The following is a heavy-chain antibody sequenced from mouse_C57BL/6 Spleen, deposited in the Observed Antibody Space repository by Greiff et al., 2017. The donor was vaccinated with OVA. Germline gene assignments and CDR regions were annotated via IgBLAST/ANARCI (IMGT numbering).Heavy chain of an antibody. CDR3: ARSDGYDTYYFDY. V-gene: IGHV14-2*01. D-gene: IGHD2-2*01. CDR2: IDPEDGET. CDR1: GFNITDYY. Sequence: VQLQQSGAELVKPGASVKLSCTASGFNITDYYMHWVKQRTEQGLEWIGRIDPEDGETKYAPKFQSKATITADTSSNTAYLQLSSLTSEDTAVYYCARSDGYDTYYFDYGGQGATLTVSS. J-gene: IGHJ2*01.